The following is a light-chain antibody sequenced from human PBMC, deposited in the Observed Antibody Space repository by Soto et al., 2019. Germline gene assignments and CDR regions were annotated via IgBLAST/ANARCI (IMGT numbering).Light chain of an antibody. CDR3: HQYGRLPT. Sequence: EIGLAQSPATLSLSPGERATLSCRASQSVSSYLAWYQQKPGQAPRLLIYDASNRATGIPARFSGSGSGTDFTLTISRLEPEDFAVYYCHQYGRLPTFGQGSKVDIK. J-gene: IGKJ1*01. V-gene: IGKV3-11*01. CDR2: DAS. CDR1: QSVSSY.